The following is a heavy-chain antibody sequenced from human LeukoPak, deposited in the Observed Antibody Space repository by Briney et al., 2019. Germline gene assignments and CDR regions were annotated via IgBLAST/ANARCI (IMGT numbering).Heavy chain of an antibody. Sequence: GASVKVSCKASGYSFTSYDINWVRQATGQGLEWMGWMNPNSGHTGYAQKFQGRVTTTRNTSISTAYMELRSLRSDDTAVYYCAREGLGGDYVYYYGMDVWGQGTTVTVSS. CDR3: AREGLGGDYVYYYGMDV. V-gene: IGHV1-8*01. CDR1: GYSFTSYD. J-gene: IGHJ6*02. D-gene: IGHD4-17*01. CDR2: MNPNSGHT.